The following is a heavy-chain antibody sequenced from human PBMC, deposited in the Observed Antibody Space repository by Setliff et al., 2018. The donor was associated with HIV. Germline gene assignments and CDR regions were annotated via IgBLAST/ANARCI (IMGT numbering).Heavy chain of an antibody. Sequence: ASVKVSCKTSRRTFSEDAINWVRQAPGEGLEWVGGIIHILGTADYAEKFQGRVTITADEPRSTVYLEVSNLRSEDTAVYYCAKAVRGYGSTYYNYYYMDVWGKVTTVTVSS. CDR1: RRTFSEDA. D-gene: IGHD3-10*01. V-gene: IGHV1-69*13. CDR3: AKAVRGYGSTYYNYYYMDV. CDR2: IIHILGTA. J-gene: IGHJ6*03.